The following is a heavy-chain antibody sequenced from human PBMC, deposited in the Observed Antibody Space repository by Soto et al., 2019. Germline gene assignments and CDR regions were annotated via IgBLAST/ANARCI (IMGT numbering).Heavy chain of an antibody. CDR2: INHSGST. Sequence: SETLSLTCAVYGGSFSVYYWSWIRQPPGKGLEWIGEINHSGSTNYNPSLKSRVTISVDTSKNQFSLKLSSVTAADTAVYYCASVGGRRQLDYWGQGTLVTVS. CDR3: ASVGGRRQLDY. D-gene: IGHD1-1*01. CDR1: GGSFSVYY. J-gene: IGHJ4*02. V-gene: IGHV4-34*01.